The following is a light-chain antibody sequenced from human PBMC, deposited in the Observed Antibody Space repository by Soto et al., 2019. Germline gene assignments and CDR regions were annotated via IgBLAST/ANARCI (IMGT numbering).Light chain of an antibody. V-gene: IGKV3-11*01. Sequence: EIVLTQSPATLSLSPGDRATLSCRASQSVSSYLAWYQHKLGQAPWLLIYDASNMATGIPARFSGSVSGTDFTITISSLEPEAFAVYYCQQRSNWPPELTFGVGTKVPIK. J-gene: IGKJ4*01. CDR2: DAS. CDR1: QSVSSY. CDR3: QQRSNWPPELT.